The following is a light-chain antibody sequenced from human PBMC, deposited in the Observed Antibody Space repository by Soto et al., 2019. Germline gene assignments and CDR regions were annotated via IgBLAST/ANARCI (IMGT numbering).Light chain of an antibody. V-gene: IGKV3-15*01. CDR2: GAS. Sequence: EIVMTQSPATLSVSPGGRSTLSCRASQIISSHLAWYQQKPGQAPRLLIYGASTRATSIPARFSGSGSGTDFTLTISGLQSEDFAVYYCQQYNDWPLTFGGGTKVEIK. CDR1: QIISSH. CDR3: QQYNDWPLT. J-gene: IGKJ4*01.